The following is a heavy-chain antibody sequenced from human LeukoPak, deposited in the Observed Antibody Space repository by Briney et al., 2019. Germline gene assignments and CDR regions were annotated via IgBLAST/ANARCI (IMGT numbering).Heavy chain of an antibody. CDR3: ARDRSVRGVIMGYFDY. J-gene: IGHJ4*02. D-gene: IGHD3-10*01. Sequence: GASVKVSCKASGYTFTSYYMHWVRQAPGQGLERMGIINPSGGSTSYAQKFQGRVTMTRDTSTSTVYMELSSLRSEDTAVYYCARDRSVRGVIMGYFDYWGQGTLVTVSS. V-gene: IGHV1-46*01. CDR1: GYTFTSYY. CDR2: INPSGGST.